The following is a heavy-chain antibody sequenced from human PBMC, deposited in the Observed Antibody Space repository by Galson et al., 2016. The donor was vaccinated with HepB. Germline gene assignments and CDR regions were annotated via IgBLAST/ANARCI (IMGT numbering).Heavy chain of an antibody. J-gene: IGHJ4*02. CDR2: IWHDGSKK. D-gene: IGHD3-3*01. CDR1: GFTFSSYG. CDR3: ARDRRQVYDFWSTYLVDY. V-gene: IGHV3-33*01. Sequence: SLRLSCAASGFTFSSYGMHWVRQGPGKGLEWVAVIWHDGSKKIYSDSVKGRLTISRDNSKNTLYLQMNSLRGDDSAVYYCARDRRQVYDFWSTYLVDYWGLGTLVTVSS.